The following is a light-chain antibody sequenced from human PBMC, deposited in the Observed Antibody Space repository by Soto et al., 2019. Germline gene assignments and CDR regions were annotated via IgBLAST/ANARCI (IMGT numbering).Light chain of an antibody. V-gene: IGLV2-14*01. Sequence: QSALTQPASVSGSPGQSITISCTGTSRDVGGYNYVSWHQQHPGKAPKVIITEVNNRPSGVSNRFSGSKSGNTASLTISGLQAEDEADYYCSSFTSRFTFVFGTGTKLTVL. CDR1: SRDVGGYNY. CDR2: EVN. CDR3: SSFTSRFTFV. J-gene: IGLJ1*01.